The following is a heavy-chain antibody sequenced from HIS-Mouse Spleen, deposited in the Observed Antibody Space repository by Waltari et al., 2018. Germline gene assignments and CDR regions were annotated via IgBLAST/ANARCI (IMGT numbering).Heavy chain of an antibody. Sequence: QLQLQESGPGLVKPSETLSLTCTVSGGSISSSSYYWGWIRQPPGKGLGGIGGTYYSGSTYYTPSRKCRVTIAVDTSKTQFSLKRSAVTAADTAVYYCAREIPYSSSWYDWYFDLWGRGTLVTVSS. CDR1: GGSISSSSYY. CDR2: TYYSGST. CDR3: AREIPYSSSWYDWYFDL. V-gene: IGHV4-39*07. D-gene: IGHD6-13*01. J-gene: IGHJ2*01.